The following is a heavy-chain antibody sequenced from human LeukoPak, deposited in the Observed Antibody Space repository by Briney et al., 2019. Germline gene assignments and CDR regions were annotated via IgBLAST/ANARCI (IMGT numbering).Heavy chain of an antibody. V-gene: IGHV4-59*08. D-gene: IGHD3-10*01. CDR1: GGSISSYY. CDR2: IYYSGST. Sequence: SETLSLTCTVSGGSISSYYWSWIRQPPGKGLEWIGYIYYSGSTNYNPSLKSRVTISVDTSKNQFSLKLSSVTAADTAVYYCARVGDYYGSGGTFDYWGQGTLVTVSS. J-gene: IGHJ4*02. CDR3: ARVGDYYGSGGTFDY.